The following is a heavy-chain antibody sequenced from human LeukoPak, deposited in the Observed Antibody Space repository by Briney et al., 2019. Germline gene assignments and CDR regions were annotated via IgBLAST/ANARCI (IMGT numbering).Heavy chain of an antibody. Sequence: PSETLSLTCAVYGGFFSGYYWSWIRQSPGKGLEWIGEINHSGSTNYNPSLKSRVTISVDTSKNQFSLKLSSVTAADTAVYHCARGSYYDFWSGYYGESNWFDPWGQGTLVTVSS. CDR2: INHSGST. CDR3: ARGSYYDFWSGYYGESNWFDP. V-gene: IGHV4-34*01. D-gene: IGHD3-3*01. J-gene: IGHJ5*02. CDR1: GGFFSGYY.